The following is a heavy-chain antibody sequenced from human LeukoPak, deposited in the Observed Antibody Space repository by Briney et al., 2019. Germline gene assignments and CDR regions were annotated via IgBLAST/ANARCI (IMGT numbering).Heavy chain of an antibody. J-gene: IGHJ4*02. CDR2: IYSGGST. V-gene: IGHV3-53*01. CDR3: ARVGCSGGSCRVFDY. D-gene: IGHD2-15*01. CDR1: GFTVSRNY. Sequence: GGSLRLSCAASGFTVSRNYMSWARQAPGKGLEWVSVIYSGGSTYYADSVKGRFTISRDNSKNTLYLQMNRLRAEDTAVYYCARVGCSGGSCRVFDYWGQGTLATVSS.